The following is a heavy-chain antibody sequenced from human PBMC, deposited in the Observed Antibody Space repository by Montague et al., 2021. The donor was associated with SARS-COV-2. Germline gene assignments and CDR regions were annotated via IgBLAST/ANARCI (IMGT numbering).Heavy chain of an antibody. Sequence: SETLSLTCTVSGGFISGYYWSWIRQSPGKGLEWIGYIYYSGRTKYNPXXXSRVTVSVDRSKNQVSLKLSSVTPADTAAYYRARLLRSCSNGVCRTYYYYAMDVWGQGTTVTVSS. CDR1: GGFISGYY. D-gene: IGHD2-8*01. CDR2: IYYSGRT. J-gene: IGHJ6*02. CDR3: ARLLRSCSNGVCRTYYYYAMDV. V-gene: IGHV4-59*01.